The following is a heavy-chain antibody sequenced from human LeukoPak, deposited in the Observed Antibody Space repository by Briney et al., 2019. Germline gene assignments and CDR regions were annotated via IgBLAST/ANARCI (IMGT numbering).Heavy chain of an antibody. CDR3: ATLAGRD. D-gene: IGHD3-10*01. CDR1: GYTFTDYN. CDR2: INPNSGGT. J-gene: IGHJ4*02. V-gene: IGHV1-2*02. Sequence: ASVKVSCKTSGYTFTDYNMHWVRQAPGQRLEWMGWINPNSGGTNYAQKFQGRVTMTEDTSTDTAYMELSSLRSEDTAVYYCATLAGRDWGQGTLVTVSS.